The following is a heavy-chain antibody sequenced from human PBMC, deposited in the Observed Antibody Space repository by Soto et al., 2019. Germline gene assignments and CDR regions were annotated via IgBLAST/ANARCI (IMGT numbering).Heavy chain of an antibody. CDR2: MNPNSGNT. CDR3: ARAYQYSSSSYYYGMDV. Sequence: ASVKVSCKASGYTFTSYDINWVRQATGQGLEWMGWMNPNSGNTGYAQKFQGRVTMTRNTSISTAYMELSSLRSEDTVVYYCARAYQYSSSSYYYGMDVWGQGTTVTVSS. J-gene: IGHJ6*02. D-gene: IGHD6-6*01. CDR1: GYTFTSYD. V-gene: IGHV1-8*01.